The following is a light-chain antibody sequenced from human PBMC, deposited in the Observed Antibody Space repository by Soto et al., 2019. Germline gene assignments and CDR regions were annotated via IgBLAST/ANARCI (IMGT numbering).Light chain of an antibody. CDR2: DES. Sequence: IELTQSQGTFSLSPGEIANLPCTSIHRTTISYLSWYQQKRGQAPRLLLYDESTRATGIPDRFSGSGSGTDFTLTITRLAPEDFAVYYCQYYGRSPRVTFGQGTRRDI. J-gene: IGKJ5*01. CDR3: QYYGRSPRVT. V-gene: IGKV3-20*01. CDR1: HRTTISY.